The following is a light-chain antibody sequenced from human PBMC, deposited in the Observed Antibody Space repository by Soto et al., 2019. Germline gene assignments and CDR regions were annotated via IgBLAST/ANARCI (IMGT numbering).Light chain of an antibody. Sequence: IQMTQSQSTLSASVLDRLLTPCRASQSISRWLAWYQQKPGKAPKALIYDASTLRSGVPSRFSGGGSGTEFTLTISSLQPDDFATYYCQQYNTYSTFGQGTLLEIK. J-gene: IGKJ5*01. V-gene: IGKV1-5*01. CDR3: QQYNTYST. CDR2: DAS. CDR1: QSISRW.